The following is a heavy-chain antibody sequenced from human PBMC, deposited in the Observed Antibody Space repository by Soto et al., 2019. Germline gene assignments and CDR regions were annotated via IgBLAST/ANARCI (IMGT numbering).Heavy chain of an antibody. CDR3: ASSGRSGLRWLDFFDP. J-gene: IGHJ5*02. CDR2: IYPSDSDT. Sequence: EVQLVQSGAALKKPGESLKISCKASGYTFTNYWIVWVRQVPGKGLEWMGRIYPSDSDTRYNPSFQGQVTISADKSTIAAYRQWNSLMASDTAIYYCASSGRSGLRWLDFFDPWGQGTLVTVSS. V-gene: IGHV5-51*03. CDR1: GYTFTNYW. D-gene: IGHD4-17*01.